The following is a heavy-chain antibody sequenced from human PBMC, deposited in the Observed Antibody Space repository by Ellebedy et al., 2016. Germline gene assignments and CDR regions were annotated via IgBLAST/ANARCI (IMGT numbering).Heavy chain of an antibody. D-gene: IGHD2-2*01. CDR3: ARGGMLYCSSTYCVDY. CDR1: GYTFSNYG. J-gene: IGHJ4*02. Sequence: ASVKVSCXASGYTFSNYGITWVRQAPGQGLEWMGWISAYNGNTNYAQKLQGRVTMTTDTSTSTAYMELRSLISDDTAMYYWARGGMLYCSSTYCVDYWGQGTLVTVSS. CDR2: ISAYNGNT. V-gene: IGHV1-18*01.